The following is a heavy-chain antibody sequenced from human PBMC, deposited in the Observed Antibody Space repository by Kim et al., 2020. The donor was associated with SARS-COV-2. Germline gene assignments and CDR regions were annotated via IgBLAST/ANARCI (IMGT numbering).Heavy chain of an antibody. Sequence: GESLKISCKGSGYSFTSYWIGWVRQMPGKGLEWMGIIYPGDSDTRYSPSFQGQVTISADKSISTAYLQWSSLKASDTAMYYCARLMITFGGVIALVDRDYFDYWGQGTLVTVSS. CDR2: IYPGDSDT. CDR3: ARLMITFGGVIALVDRDYFDY. CDR1: GYSFTSYW. D-gene: IGHD3-16*02. V-gene: IGHV5-51*01. J-gene: IGHJ4*02.